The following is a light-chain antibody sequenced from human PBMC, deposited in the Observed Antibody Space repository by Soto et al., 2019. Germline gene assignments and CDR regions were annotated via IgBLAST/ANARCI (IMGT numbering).Light chain of an antibody. Sequence: QSVLTQPPSVSWAPGKRVTISCTGSSSNIGAGSDVHWYQQLPGTAPKLLIYANNNRPSGVPDRFSGSKSGTSASLAITGLQAEDEADYYCQSYDTSLSGSWVFGGGTKLTVL. J-gene: IGLJ3*02. CDR1: SSNIGAGSD. V-gene: IGLV1-40*01. CDR3: QSYDTSLSGSWV. CDR2: ANN.